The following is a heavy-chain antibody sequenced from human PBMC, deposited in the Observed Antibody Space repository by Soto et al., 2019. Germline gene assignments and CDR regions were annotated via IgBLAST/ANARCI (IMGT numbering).Heavy chain of an antibody. CDR1: GFTFSSYD. CDR2: IGTAGDT. D-gene: IGHD6-19*01. J-gene: IGHJ3*02. V-gene: IGHV3-13*01. CDR3: ARATTVVVGQWLSHDAFDI. Sequence: PGGSLRLSCAASGFTFSSYDMHWVRQATGKGLEWVSAIGTAGDTYYPGSVKGRFTISRENAKNSLYLQMNSLRAGDTAVYYCARATTVVVGQWLSHDAFDIWGQGTMVTVS.